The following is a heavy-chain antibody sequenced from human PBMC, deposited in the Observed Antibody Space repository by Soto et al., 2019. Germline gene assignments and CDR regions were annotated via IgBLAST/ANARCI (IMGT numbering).Heavy chain of an antibody. V-gene: IGHV3-30-3*01. D-gene: IGHD6-13*01. CDR3: ARVTSLSSSWYNDAFDI. Sequence: GWSLRLSCAASGFTFSSYAMHWVRQAPGKGLEWVAVISYDGSNKYYADSVKGRFTISRDNSKNTLYLQMNSLRAEDTAVYYCARVTSLSSSWYNDAFDIWGQGTTVTVS. CDR1: GFTFSSYA. J-gene: IGHJ3*02. CDR2: ISYDGSNK.